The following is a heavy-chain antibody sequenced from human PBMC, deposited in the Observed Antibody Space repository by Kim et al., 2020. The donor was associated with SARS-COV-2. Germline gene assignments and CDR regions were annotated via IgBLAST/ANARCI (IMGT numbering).Heavy chain of an antibody. V-gene: IGHV1-3*01. CDR1: GYTFSNYA. CDR3: ARGGAGLRFLEWLSSYFDD. J-gene: IGHJ4*02. D-gene: IGHD3-3*01. CDR2: INAGSGNT. Sequence: ASVKVSCKASGYTFSNYAMHWVRQAPGQRLEWMGWINAGSGNTEYSQKFQGRLIITRDTSASTAYMELSSLRSEDTAVYYCARGGAGLRFLEWLSSYFDDWGQGTLVTVSS.